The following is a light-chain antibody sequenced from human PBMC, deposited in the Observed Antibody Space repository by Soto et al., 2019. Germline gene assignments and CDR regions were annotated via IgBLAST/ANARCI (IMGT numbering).Light chain of an antibody. CDR1: SSDVDNYNN. Sequence: QSALTQPRSVSGSPGQSVTISCTRTSSDVDNYNNVSWYQQHPGKAPKLLIYDVNKRPSGVPYRFSGSKSGNTSSLTISGLQAGDEADYFCCSYAGTYTRVFGTGTKRTVL. V-gene: IGLV2-11*01. CDR2: DVN. J-gene: IGLJ1*01. CDR3: CSYAGTYTRV.